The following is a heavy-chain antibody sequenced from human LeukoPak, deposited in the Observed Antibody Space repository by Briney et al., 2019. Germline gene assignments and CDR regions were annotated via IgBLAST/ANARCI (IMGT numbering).Heavy chain of an antibody. V-gene: IGHV3-74*01. D-gene: IGHD2-15*01. CDR2: ISADGSVT. CDR1: GFTFSRYW. CDR3: ATAGGDGSRMGFDP. Sequence: GGSLRLSCADSGFTFSRYWMHWVRQTPGKGLEWVSCISADGSVTRYADSVKGRFTISRDNNKSTLYLQMHSLRAEDTAVYYCATAGGDGSRMGFDPWGQGTLVTVSS. J-gene: IGHJ5*02.